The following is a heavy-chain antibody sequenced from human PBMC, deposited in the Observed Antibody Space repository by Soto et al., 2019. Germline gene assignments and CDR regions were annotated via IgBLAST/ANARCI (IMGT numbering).Heavy chain of an antibody. CDR1: GGTFSSYA. V-gene: IGHV1-69*12. J-gene: IGHJ6*02. CDR2: IIPIFGTA. CDR3: ASGDYDFWSGPGGGMDV. D-gene: IGHD3-3*01. Sequence: QVQLVQSGAEVKKPGSSVKVSCKASGGTFSSYAISWVRQAPGQGLEWMGGIIPIFGTANYAQKFQGRVTITADESTSTAYMELSSLRSEGTAVYYCASGDYDFWSGPGGGMDVWGQGTTVTVSS.